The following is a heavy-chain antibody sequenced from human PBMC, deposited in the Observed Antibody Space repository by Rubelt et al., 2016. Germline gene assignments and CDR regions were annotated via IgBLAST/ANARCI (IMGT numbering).Heavy chain of an antibody. CDR3: AILSGAFDY. D-gene: IGHD3-10*01. CDR2: ISYDGSNK. V-gene: IGHV3-30*03. J-gene: IGHJ4*02. Sequence: KGLEWVAVISYDGSNKYYADSVKGRFTISRDNSKNTLYLQMNSLRAEDTAVYYCAILSGAFDYWGQGTLVTVSS.